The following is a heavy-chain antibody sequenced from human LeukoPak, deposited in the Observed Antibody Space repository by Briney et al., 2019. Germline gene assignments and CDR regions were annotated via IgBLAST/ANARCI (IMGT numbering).Heavy chain of an antibody. CDR1: GFTFSSYS. V-gene: IGHV3-48*04. J-gene: IGHJ4*02. D-gene: IGHD2-2*01. CDR2: ISSSSSTI. CDR3: ARDRWYCSSTSCYWGNYSHY. Sequence: PGGSLRLSCAASGFTFSSYSMNWVRQAPGKGLEWVSYISSSSSTIYYADSVKGRFTISRDNAKNSLYLQMNSLRAEDTAVYYCARDRWYCSSTSCYWGNYSHYWGQGTLVTLSS.